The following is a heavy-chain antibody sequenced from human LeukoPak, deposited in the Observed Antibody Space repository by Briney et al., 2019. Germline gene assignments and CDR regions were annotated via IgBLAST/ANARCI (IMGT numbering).Heavy chain of an antibody. CDR3: ARNYDILTGFDY. D-gene: IGHD3-9*01. Sequence: GGSLRLSCAASGFTFSSYAMSWVRQAPGKGLEWVSAISGSRSYTYYADSVKGRFTISRDNSKNTLYLQMNSLRAEDTAVYYCARNYDILTGFDYWGQGTLVTVSS. CDR1: GFTFSSYA. V-gene: IGHV3-23*01. CDR2: ISGSRSYT. J-gene: IGHJ4*02.